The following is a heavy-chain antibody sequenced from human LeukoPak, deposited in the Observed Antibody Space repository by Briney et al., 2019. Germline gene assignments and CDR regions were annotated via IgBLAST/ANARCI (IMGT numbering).Heavy chain of an antibody. CDR1: GYTFTSYG. J-gene: IGHJ6*03. Sequence: ASVKVSCKASGYTFTSYGISWVRQAPGQGLEWMGWISAYNGNTNYAQKLQGRVTMTTDTSTSTAYMELRSLRSDDTAVYYCARGGDSSGWYDYYYYMDVWGKGTTVTVSS. CDR3: ARGGDSSGWYDYYYYMDV. D-gene: IGHD6-19*01. V-gene: IGHV1-18*01. CDR2: ISAYNGNT.